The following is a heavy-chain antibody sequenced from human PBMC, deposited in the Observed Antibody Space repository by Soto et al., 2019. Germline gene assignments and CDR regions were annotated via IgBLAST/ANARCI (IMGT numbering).Heavy chain of an antibody. CDR1: GFTFSSYA. CDR2: INGDGSKK. J-gene: IGHJ6*02. CDR3: ARDFLQLTSGGPWDYYYGMDV. D-gene: IGHD2-2*01. V-gene: IGHV3-7*05. Sequence: GGSLRLSCAASGFTFSSYAMSWVRQAPGKGLEWVSTINGDGSKKYYVDSVKGRFTISRDNAKNSLYLQMNSLRAEDTAVYYCARDFLQLTSGGPWDYYYGMDVWGQGTTVTVSS.